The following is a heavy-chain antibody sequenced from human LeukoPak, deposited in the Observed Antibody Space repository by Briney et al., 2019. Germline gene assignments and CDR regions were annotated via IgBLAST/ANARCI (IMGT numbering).Heavy chain of an antibody. CDR3: ARVNSGSYSYYFDY. J-gene: IGHJ4*02. CDR2: INHSGST. CDR1: GGSFSGYY. V-gene: IGHV4-34*01. D-gene: IGHD1-26*01. Sequence: SETLSLTCAVYGGSFSGYYWSWIRQPPGKGLEWIGEINHSGSTNYNPSLKSRVTISVDTSKNQFSLKLSSVTAADTAVYYCARVNSGSYSYYFDYWGRGTLVTVSS.